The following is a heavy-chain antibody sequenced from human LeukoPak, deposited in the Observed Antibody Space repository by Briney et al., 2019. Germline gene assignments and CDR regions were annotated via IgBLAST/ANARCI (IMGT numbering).Heavy chain of an antibody. J-gene: IGHJ6*03. CDR1: GYTFTGYY. V-gene: IGHV1-2*02. D-gene: IGHD6-19*01. Sequence: ASVKVSCKASGYTFTGYYMHWVRQAPGQGLEWMGWINPNSGGTNYAQKFQGRVTMTRVTSISTAYMELSRLRSDDTAVYYCARNRAVADYYYYMDVWGKGTTVTVSS. CDR3: ARNRAVADYYYYMDV. CDR2: INPNSGGT.